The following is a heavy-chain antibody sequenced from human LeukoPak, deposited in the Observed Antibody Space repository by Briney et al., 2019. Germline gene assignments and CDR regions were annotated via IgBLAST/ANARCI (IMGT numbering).Heavy chain of an antibody. V-gene: IGHV3-30*18. CDR2: ISYDGSNK. CDR3: AKDLERHIVVVTASAVDY. J-gene: IGHJ4*02. Sequence: GGSLRLSCAASGFTFSSYGMHWVRQAPGKGLEWVAVISYDGSNKYYADSVKGRFTISRDNSKNTLYLQMNSLGAEDTAVYYCAKDLERHIVVVTASAVDYWGQGTLVTVSS. CDR1: GFTFSSYG. D-gene: IGHD2-21*02.